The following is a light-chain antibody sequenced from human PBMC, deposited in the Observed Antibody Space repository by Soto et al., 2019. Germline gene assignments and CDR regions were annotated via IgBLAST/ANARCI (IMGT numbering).Light chain of an antibody. CDR3: QQSYTTPFT. Sequence: DIPMTQSPSSLSASVGDRVTITCRASQNINSYLNWYQQKPGKAPKVLIFAASSLQSGVPSRFSGSGSGTDFTLAISSLQPEDFATYYCQQSYTTPFTFGPGTKVDIK. CDR1: QNINSY. V-gene: IGKV1-39*01. J-gene: IGKJ3*01. CDR2: AAS.